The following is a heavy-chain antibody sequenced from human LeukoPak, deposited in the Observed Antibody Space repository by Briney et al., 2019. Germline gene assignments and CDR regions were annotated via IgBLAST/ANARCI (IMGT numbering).Heavy chain of an antibody. D-gene: IGHD2-2*01. V-gene: IGHV3-7*01. CDR1: GFTFSSYW. CDR3: ARAYYCSSTSCYYLGDAFDI. Sequence: GGSLRLSCAASGFTFSSYWMSWVRQAPGKGLEWVANIKQDGSEEYYVDSVKGRFTISRDNAKNSLYLQMNSLRAEDTAVDYCARAYYCSSTSCYYLGDAFDIWGQGTMVTVSS. CDR2: IKQDGSEE. J-gene: IGHJ3*02.